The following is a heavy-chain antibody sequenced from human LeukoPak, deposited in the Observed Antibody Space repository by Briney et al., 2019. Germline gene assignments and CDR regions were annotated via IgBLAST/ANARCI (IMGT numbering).Heavy chain of an antibody. CDR3: VKLGVDGDYFSDVVFDY. V-gene: IGHV3-64D*06. J-gene: IGHJ4*02. Sequence: PGGSLRLSCSASGFTFSSYAMHWVRQAPGKGLEYVSAISSNGGSTYYAGSVKGRFTISRDNSKNTLYLQMSSLRAEDTAVYYCVKLGVDGDYFSDVVFDYWGQGTLVTVSS. D-gene: IGHD4-17*01. CDR1: GFTFSSYA. CDR2: ISSNGGST.